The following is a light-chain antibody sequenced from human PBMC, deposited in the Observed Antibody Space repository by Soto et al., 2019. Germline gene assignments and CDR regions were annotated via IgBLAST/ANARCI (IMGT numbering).Light chain of an antibody. Sequence: QSVLTQPASVSGSPGQSIAISCTGTSSDVGGYSYVSWYQQQPGKAPKLVISDVSDRPSGVSDRFSGSKSGNTASLTISGLQTEDEADYYFASYTTCSPYVFGTATRSPS. J-gene: IGLJ1*01. V-gene: IGLV2-14*01. CDR2: DVS. CDR3: ASYTTCSPYV. CDR1: SSDVGGYSY.